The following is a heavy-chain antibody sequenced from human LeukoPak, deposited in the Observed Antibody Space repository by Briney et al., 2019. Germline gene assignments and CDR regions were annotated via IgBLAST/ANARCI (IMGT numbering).Heavy chain of an antibody. CDR3: ARDRYYSDTREAGAFDY. CDR1: GYTFTGYY. CDR2: INPNSGGK. V-gene: IGHV1-2*02. J-gene: IGHJ4*02. Sequence: ASVKVSCKASGYTFTGYYMHWVRQAPGQGREGMGWINPNSGGKNYAQKFQGRVTMTRDTPISPAYMALTRLRSADTAVYYCARDRYYSDTREAGAFDYWGQGTLVTVSS. D-gene: IGHD3-22*01.